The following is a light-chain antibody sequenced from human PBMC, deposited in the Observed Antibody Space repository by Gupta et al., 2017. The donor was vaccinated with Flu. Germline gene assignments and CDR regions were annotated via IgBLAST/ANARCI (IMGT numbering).Light chain of an antibody. Sequence: SYVLTQPPSVAVAPGQTARITCGGNSVASKSVHWYQQKSGQAPVLVVYDDSDRPSGIPERFSGSNSGNTATLTISRVEAGDEADYYCQVWNSGSDHYVLGSGTQVTVL. V-gene: IGLV3-21*02. CDR3: QVWNSGSDHYV. CDR1: SVASKS. J-gene: IGLJ1*01. CDR2: DDS.